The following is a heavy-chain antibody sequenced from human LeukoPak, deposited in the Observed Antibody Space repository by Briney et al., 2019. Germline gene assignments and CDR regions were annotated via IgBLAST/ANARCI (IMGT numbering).Heavy chain of an antibody. Sequence: GGSLRLSCAASGFTFSTYGMHWVRQSPGKGLEWVAVVSYDGNNKFYADSVKGRFTISRDNPKNTLYLQVSSLRPEDTAVYYCATDSYKQRKPFYYYHGTDVWGQGTTVTVSS. D-gene: IGHD3-10*01. J-gene: IGHJ6*02. CDR1: GFTFSTYG. CDR3: ATDSYKQRKPFYYYHGTDV. V-gene: IGHV3-30*03. CDR2: VSYDGNNK.